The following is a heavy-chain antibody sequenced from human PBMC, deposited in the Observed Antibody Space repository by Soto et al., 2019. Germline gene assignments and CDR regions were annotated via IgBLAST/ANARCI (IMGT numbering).Heavy chain of an antibody. Sequence: WIWIRQHPGNGLEWIGYIYHSGSTYYNPSLKSRVTISVDTSKNQFSLKLSSVTAADTAVYFCARDRTYYGEGNYNFDHWGQGTLVTVSA. D-gene: IGHD3-10*01. J-gene: IGHJ4*02. CDR2: IYHSGST. CDR3: ARDRTYYGEGNYNFDH. V-gene: IGHV4-31*02.